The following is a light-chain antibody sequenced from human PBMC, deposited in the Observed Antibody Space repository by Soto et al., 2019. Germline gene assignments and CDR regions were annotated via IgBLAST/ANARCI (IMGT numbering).Light chain of an antibody. Sequence: QSVLTQHASVSGSPGQSITISCTGTNSDIGGYNYVSWYQQHPGKAPKLMIYDVTNRPSGVSNRFSGSKSGNTASLTISGLQAEDEADYYCNSYTSSNTYVFGTGTKVTVL. CDR3: NSYTSSNTYV. J-gene: IGLJ1*01. CDR1: NSDIGGYNY. V-gene: IGLV2-14*01. CDR2: DVT.